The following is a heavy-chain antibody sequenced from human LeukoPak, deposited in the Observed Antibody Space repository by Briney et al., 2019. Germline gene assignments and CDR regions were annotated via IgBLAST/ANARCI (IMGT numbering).Heavy chain of an antibody. D-gene: IGHD3-22*01. CDR1: GGSISSYY. CDR2: INHSGIT. V-gene: IGHV4-59*01. CDR3: ARFYYDSSGYGFDS. Sequence: SETLSLTCTVSGGSISSYYWSWIRQPPGKGLEWIGYINHSGITNNNPSLMSRVTTSVDTSKNQFSLKLSSVTAADTAVYYCARFYYDSSGYGFDSWGQGTKVAVSS. J-gene: IGHJ3*02.